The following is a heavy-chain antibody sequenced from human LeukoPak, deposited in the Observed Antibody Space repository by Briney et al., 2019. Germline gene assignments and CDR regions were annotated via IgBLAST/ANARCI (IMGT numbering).Heavy chain of an antibody. V-gene: IGHV1-69*04. CDR3: ARDPPFTVGGSTEMFDP. D-gene: IGHD1-26*01. CDR1: GCPFSNYA. CDR2: IIPILGTT. Sequence: SVKVSCKASGCPFSNYALSWVRQAPGQGLEWVGRIIPILGTTDTAEKVQGRVTMTADRPTDTAYMELRSLRSEDTAVYYCARDPPFTVGGSTEMFDPWGQGTPVTVTS. J-gene: IGHJ5*02.